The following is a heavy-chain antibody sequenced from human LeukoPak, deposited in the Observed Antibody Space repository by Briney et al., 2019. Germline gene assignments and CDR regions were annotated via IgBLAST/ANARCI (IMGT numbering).Heavy chain of an antibody. Sequence: GGSLRLSCAASGFTFDDYAMHWVRQAPGKGLEWVSGISWNSGSIGYADSVKGRFTISRENAKNSLYLQMNSLRAGDTAVYYCARGVKYSSGWYALYDYWGQGTLVTVSS. J-gene: IGHJ4*02. D-gene: IGHD6-19*01. CDR1: GFTFDDYA. CDR3: ARGVKYSSGWYALYDY. CDR2: ISWNSGSI. V-gene: IGHV3-9*01.